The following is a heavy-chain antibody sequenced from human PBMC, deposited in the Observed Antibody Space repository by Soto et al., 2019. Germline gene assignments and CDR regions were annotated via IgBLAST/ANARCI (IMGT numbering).Heavy chain of an antibody. D-gene: IGHD3-3*01. CDR2: IKSKTDGGTT. V-gene: IGHV3-15*01. Sequence: PGWSLRLSCAASGFTFSNAWMSWVRKAPGKGLEWGGRIKSKTDGGTTDYGAPVKGRFTISRDDSKNTLYLQMNSLKTEDTAVYYCTTPRDFWSGYPEVWGEGTKVTVSS. J-gene: IGHJ6*04. CDR1: GFTFSNAW. CDR3: TTPRDFWSGYPEV.